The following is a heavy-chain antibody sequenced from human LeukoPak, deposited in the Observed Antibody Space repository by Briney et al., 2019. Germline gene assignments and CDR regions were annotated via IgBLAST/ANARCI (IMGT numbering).Heavy chain of an antibody. CDR2: ISGSGGST. CDR3: AKELSHYDILTGYYNGLTFDY. J-gene: IGHJ4*02. CDR1: GFTFSSYA. V-gene: IGHV3-23*01. Sequence: GGSLRLSCAASGFTFSSYAMSWARQAPGKGLEWVSAISGSGGSTYYADSVKGRFTISRDNSKNTLYLQMNSLRAEDTAVYYCAKELSHYDILTGYYNGLTFDYWGQGTLVTVSS. D-gene: IGHD3-9*01.